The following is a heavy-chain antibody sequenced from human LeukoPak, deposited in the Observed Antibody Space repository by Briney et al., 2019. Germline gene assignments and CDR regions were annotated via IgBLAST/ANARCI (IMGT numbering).Heavy chain of an antibody. V-gene: IGHV3-30*04. CDR3: ARVTYNCSGGSCYLSHYYYYMDV. Sequence: PGGSLRLSCAASGFTFSSYAMHWVRQAPGKGLEWVAVISYDGSNKYYADSVKGRFTISRDNSKNTLYLQMNSLRAEDTAVYYCARVTYNCSGGSCYLSHYYYYMDVWGKGTTVTVSS. D-gene: IGHD2-15*01. CDR1: GFTFSSYA. J-gene: IGHJ6*03. CDR2: ISYDGSNK.